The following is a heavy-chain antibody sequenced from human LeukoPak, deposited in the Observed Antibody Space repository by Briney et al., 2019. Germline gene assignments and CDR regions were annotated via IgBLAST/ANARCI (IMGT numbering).Heavy chain of an antibody. Sequence: GGSLRLSCAASGFTFSSYAMSWVRQAPGKGLEWVAVIYNGGSTHYANSVKGRFTISRDNSKNTLYLQMNSLRAEDTAVYYCAKGLTYGFDYWGQGTLVTVSS. CDR3: AKGLTYGFDY. D-gene: IGHD3-10*01. J-gene: IGHJ4*02. V-gene: IGHV3-23*03. CDR1: GFTFSSYA. CDR2: IYNGGST.